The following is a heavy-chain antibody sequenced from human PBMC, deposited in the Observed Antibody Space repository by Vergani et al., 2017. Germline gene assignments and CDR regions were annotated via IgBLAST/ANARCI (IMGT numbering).Heavy chain of an antibody. V-gene: IGHV1-46*03. J-gene: IGHJ6*02. CDR2: INPSGGST. D-gene: IGHD3-10*01. CDR3: ARDTYYYGSGSYYGMDV. CDR1: GYTFTNYY. Sequence: QVQLVKSGAEVKKPGASVKVSCKASGYTFTNYYMHWVRQAPGQGLEWMGIINPSGGSTHYAQKFQGRVTVTRDTSTSTVYMVMSSLRSEDTAVYYCARDTYYYGSGSYYGMDVWGQGTTVTVSS.